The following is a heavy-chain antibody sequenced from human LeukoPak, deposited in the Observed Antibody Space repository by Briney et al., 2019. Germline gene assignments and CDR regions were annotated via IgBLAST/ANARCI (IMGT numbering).Heavy chain of an antibody. V-gene: IGHV4-39*01. D-gene: IGHD5-24*01. CDR1: GGSISSYY. Sequence: SETLSLTCTVSGGSISSYYWDWIRQPPGKGLEWIGSIYYSGSTYYNPSLKSRVTISVDTSKNQFSLKLSSVTAADTAVYYCTRQHRWLQHFDYWGQGTLVTVSS. CDR2: IYYSGST. CDR3: TRQHRWLQHFDY. J-gene: IGHJ4*02.